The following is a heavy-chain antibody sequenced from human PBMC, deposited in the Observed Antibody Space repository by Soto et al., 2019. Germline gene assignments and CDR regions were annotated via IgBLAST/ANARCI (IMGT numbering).Heavy chain of an antibody. J-gene: IGHJ4*02. Sequence: GGARRVSWVGSGGTLSKCGMHGVRQPPGKGLEWVALISDDGDKRYYADSVRGRLIISRDNSKDTLYLQMNSLGPDDTAVYFCAKARVRIVGANSFDYWGQGT. V-gene: IGHV3-30*18. CDR1: GGTLSKCG. D-gene: IGHD1-26*01. CDR2: ISDDGDKR. CDR3: AKARVRIVGANSFDY.